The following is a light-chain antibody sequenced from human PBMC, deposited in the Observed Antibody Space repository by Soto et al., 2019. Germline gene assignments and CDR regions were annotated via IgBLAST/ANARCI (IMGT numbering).Light chain of an antibody. J-gene: IGLJ2*01. CDR1: SSDVGSYNL. V-gene: IGLV2-23*01. CDR2: EGS. CDR3: CSYAGSSTVV. Sequence: QSALTQPASVSGSPGQSITISCTGTSSDVGSYNLVFWYQQHSGKAPKLMIYEGSKRPSGVSNRFSGSKSGNTASLTISGLQAEDEAEYYCCSYAGSSTVVFGGGIKLTVL.